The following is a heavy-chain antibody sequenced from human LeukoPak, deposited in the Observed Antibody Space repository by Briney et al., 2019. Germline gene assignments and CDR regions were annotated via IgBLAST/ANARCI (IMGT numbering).Heavy chain of an antibody. Sequence: PSETLSLTCTVSGGSVSSGSYYWSWIRQPPGKGLEWIGYIYYSGSTNYNPSLKSRVTISVDTSKNQFSLRLSSVTAADTAVYYCARDIPSGSYSGWFDPWGQETLVTVSS. V-gene: IGHV4-61*01. CDR3: ARDIPSGSYSGWFDP. D-gene: IGHD3-10*01. J-gene: IGHJ5*02. CDR1: GGSVSSGSYY. CDR2: IYYSGST.